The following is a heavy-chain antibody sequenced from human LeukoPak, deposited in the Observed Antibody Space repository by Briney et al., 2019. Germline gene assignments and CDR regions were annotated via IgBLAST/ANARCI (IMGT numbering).Heavy chain of an antibody. CDR2: MNPNSGNT. V-gene: IGHV1-8*03. J-gene: IGHJ6*03. Sequence: ASVKVSCKASGYTFTSYDINWVRQATGQGLEWMGWMNPNSGNTGYAQKFQGRVTITRNTSISTAYMELSSLRSEDTAVYYCARASAIPYYYYYMDVWGKGTTVTISS. CDR3: ARASAIPYYYYYMDV. CDR1: GYTFTSYD.